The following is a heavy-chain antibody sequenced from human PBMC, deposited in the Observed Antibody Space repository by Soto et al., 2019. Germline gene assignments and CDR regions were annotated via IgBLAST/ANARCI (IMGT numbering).Heavy chain of an antibody. CDR2: INTLSSAI. V-gene: IGHV3-11*01. J-gene: IGHJ4*02. Sequence: QEHLMESGGGLVKPGGSLRLSCAGSGFIFSDYYITWIRRAPGKGLEWVSYINTLSSAIYYADSVKGRSTISRDNAKNSVYLQMNSLRAEDTAVYYCARRLQWQLRPLDSWGRGTLVTVSS. D-gene: IGHD6-19*01. CDR1: GFIFSDYY. CDR3: ARRLQWQLRPLDS.